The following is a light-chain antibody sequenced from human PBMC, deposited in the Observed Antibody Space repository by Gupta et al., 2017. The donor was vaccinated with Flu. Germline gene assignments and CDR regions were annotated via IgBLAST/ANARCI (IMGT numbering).Light chain of an antibody. CDR1: QDIRNE. J-gene: IGKJ4*01. CDR3: RQHSNYPFT. Sequence: PCSLSASVGDRVTITCRASQDIRNELGWYQQKPGKAPKRLIYDASSLQGGVPSRFSGSGSGTEFTLTISSLQPEDSATYYCRQHSNYPFTFGGGTKVEIK. V-gene: IGKV1-17*01. CDR2: DAS.